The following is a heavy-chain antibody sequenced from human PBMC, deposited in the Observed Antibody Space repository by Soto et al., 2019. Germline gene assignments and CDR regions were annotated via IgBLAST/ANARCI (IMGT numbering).Heavy chain of an antibody. CDR3: TSAYGAEPFDF. CDR2: MNPNSGNT. Sequence: GASVKVSCKASGYTFNNYDIHWVRQAPGHGLEWMGWMNPNSGNTGYAHNLRGRVTMTQNTAIGTSYMELSSLRSADTATYYCTSAYGAEPFDFWGQGPRFTVSS. D-gene: IGHD3-10*01. J-gene: IGHJ5*01. CDR1: GYTFNNYD. V-gene: IGHV1-8*02.